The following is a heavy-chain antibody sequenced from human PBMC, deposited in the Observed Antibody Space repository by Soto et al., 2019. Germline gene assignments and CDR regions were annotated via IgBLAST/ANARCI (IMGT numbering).Heavy chain of an antibody. CDR3: ARGWGLLPYCGGDCYWYFDL. D-gene: IGHD2-21*02. CDR2: IIPIFGTA. CDR1: GGTFSSYA. V-gene: IGHV1-69*01. Sequence: QVQLVQSGAEVKKPGSSVKVSCKASGGTFSSYAISWVRQAPGQGLEWMGGIIPIFGTANYAQKFQGRVTITADEFTSTAYMELSSLRSEDTALYYCARGWGLLPYCGGDCYWYFDLWGRGTLVTVSS. J-gene: IGHJ2*01.